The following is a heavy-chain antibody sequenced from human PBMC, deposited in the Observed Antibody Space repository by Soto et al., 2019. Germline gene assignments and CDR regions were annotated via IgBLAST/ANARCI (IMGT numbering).Heavy chain of an antibody. CDR1: GFTFSSYG. J-gene: IGHJ4*02. CDR3: ERERWPTVTTMGADY. D-gene: IGHD4-17*01. Sequence: QVQLVESGGGVVQPGRSLRLSCAASGFTFSSYGMHWVRQAPGKGLEWVAVIWYDGSNKYYADSVKGRFTISRDNSKNTLYLQMNSRRAEDTGVYYCERERWPTVTTMGADYWGQGTLVTVSS. CDR2: IWYDGSNK. V-gene: IGHV3-33*01.